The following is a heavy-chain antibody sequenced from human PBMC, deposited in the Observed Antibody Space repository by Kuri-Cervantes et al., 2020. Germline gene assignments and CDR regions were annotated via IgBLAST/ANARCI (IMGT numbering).Heavy chain of an antibody. CDR3: ARDHIVATTVWRRVFDY. V-gene: IGHV1-18*01. CDR2: VSGYNGNT. D-gene: IGHD5-12*01. CDR1: GYSFTSYG. Sequence: ASVKVSCKASGYSFTSYGITWLRQAPGQGLEWMGWVSGYNGNTNYAQNFQGRVTMTQDTSTDTAYMELSRLRSDDTAVYYCARDHIVATTVWRRVFDYWGQGTLVTVSS. J-gene: IGHJ4*02.